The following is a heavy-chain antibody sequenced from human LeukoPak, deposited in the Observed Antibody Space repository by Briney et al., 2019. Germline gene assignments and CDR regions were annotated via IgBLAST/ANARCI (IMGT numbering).Heavy chain of an antibody. Sequence: ASVKVSSKASGYTFTSYYMHWVRQAPGQGLEWMGIINPSGGSTSYAQKFQGRVTMTRDTSTSTVYMELSSLRSEDTAVYYCARGQEPPASHIVVVTADFDYWGQGTLVTVSS. D-gene: IGHD2-21*02. J-gene: IGHJ4*02. CDR3: ARGQEPPASHIVVVTADFDY. CDR1: GYTFTSYY. CDR2: INPSGGST. V-gene: IGHV1-46*01.